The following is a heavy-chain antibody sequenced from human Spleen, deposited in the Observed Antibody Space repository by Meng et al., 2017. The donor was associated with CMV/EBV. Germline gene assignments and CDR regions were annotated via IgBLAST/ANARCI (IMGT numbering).Heavy chain of an antibody. V-gene: IGHV3-74*01. CDR3: ARDRGSGCDY. Sequence: GESLKISCAASGFTFSSYWMHWVRQAPGKGLVWVSRINSDGSSTSYADSVKGRFTISRDNAKNTLYLQMNSLRSEDTAVYYCARDRGSGCDYWGQGTLVTVSS. CDR2: INSDGSST. CDR1: GFTFSSYW. J-gene: IGHJ4*02. D-gene: IGHD6-19*01.